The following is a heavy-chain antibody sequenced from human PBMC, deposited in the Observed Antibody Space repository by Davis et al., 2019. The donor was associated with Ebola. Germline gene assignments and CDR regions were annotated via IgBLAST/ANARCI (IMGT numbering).Heavy chain of an antibody. D-gene: IGHD5-18*01. CDR1: GGSISSSSYY. CDR3: ARGYSSWFDP. V-gene: IGHV4-61*05. J-gene: IGHJ5*02. CDR2: IYYSGST. Sequence: SETLSLTCTVSGGSISSSSYYWSWIRQPPGKGLEWIGYIYYSGSTNYNPSLKSRVTISVDTSKNQFSLKLSSVTAADTAVYYCARGYSSWFDPWGQGTLVTVSS.